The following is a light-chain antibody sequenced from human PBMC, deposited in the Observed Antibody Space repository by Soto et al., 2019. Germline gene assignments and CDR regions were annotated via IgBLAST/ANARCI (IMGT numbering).Light chain of an antibody. CDR1: QTVTSNY. CDR3: QQYGSSPGT. J-gene: IGKJ1*01. Sequence: EIVLTQSPGTLSLSPGERATLSSRASQTVTSNYLAWYQQKPGQAPRLLFFGASIRATGLPDRFSGGGSGTDFTLTISRLQPEDFAVYYCQQYGSSPGTFGQGTKVDIK. CDR2: GAS. V-gene: IGKV3-20*01.